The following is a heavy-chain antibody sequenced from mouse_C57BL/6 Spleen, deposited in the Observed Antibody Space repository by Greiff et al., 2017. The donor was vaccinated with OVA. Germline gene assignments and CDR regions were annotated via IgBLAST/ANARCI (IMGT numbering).Heavy chain of an antibody. CDR2: INPSNGGT. V-gene: IGHV1-53*01. CDR1: GYTFTSYW. Sequence: QVQLQQPGTDLVKPGASVKLSCKASGYTFTSYWMHWVKQRPGQGLEWIGNINPSNGGTNYTEKFKSKATLTVDKSSSTAYMQLSSLTSEDSAGYYCAREGITTGYFDVWGTGTTVTVSS. CDR3: AREGITTGYFDV. J-gene: IGHJ1*03. D-gene: IGHD1-2*01.